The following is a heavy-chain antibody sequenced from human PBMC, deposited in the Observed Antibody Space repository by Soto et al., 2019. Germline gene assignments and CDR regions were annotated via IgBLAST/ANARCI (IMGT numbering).Heavy chain of an antibody. V-gene: IGHV1-69*02. D-gene: IGHD2-21*01. CDR3: AKSLLFVDHAYMDV. CDR2: IIPIQGRA. J-gene: IGHJ6*03. CDR1: GGSFISYT. Sequence: QVQLVQSGAEVQKPGSSVKVSCEASGGSFISYTFTCVRPAPGHGLEWMGRIIPIQGRANYALKLQDRVTMTADRSTKTVYMELRSLRPEDTAVYYCAKSLLFVDHAYMDVWGKGTTVTVSS.